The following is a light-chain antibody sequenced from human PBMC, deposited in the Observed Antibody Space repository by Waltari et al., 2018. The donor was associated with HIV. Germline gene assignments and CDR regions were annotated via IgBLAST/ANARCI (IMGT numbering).Light chain of an antibody. CDR1: SSDVGGYNF. V-gene: IGLV2-8*01. J-gene: IGLJ3*02. CDR2: EAT. CDR3: SSYAGSSNLV. Sequence: QSALTLPPSASGSPGQSVIISCTATSSDVGGYNFVSWYQQHPGKAPKLLIFEATKRPSGVPDRFSGSKSGNTASLTVSGLQAEDEADYYCSSYAGSSNLVFGGGTKLTVL.